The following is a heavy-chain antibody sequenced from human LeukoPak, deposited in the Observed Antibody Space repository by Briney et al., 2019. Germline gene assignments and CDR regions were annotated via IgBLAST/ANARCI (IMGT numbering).Heavy chain of an antibody. D-gene: IGHD1-26*01. CDR3: ARDREVGSTDDAFDI. CDR1: GYTFTGHY. V-gene: IGHV1-2*06. J-gene: IGHJ3*02. Sequence: ASVKASCKASGYTFTGHYMHWVRQAPGQGLERMGRINPNSGGTNYAQKFQGRVTMTRDTSISTDYMELSSLRSDDTAVYYCARDREVGSTDDAFDIWGQGTMVTVSS. CDR2: INPNSGGT.